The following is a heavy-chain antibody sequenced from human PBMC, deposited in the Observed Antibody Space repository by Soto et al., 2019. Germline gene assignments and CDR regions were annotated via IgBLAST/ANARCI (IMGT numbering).Heavy chain of an antibody. CDR1: GDSIGTGGYY. D-gene: IGHD3-22*01. V-gene: IGHV4-31*03. CDR2: IHYSGST. Sequence: QVQLQESGPGLVKPSQTLSLTCTVSGDSIGTGGYYWDWIRQHPGKGPEWIGYIHYSGSTYYNPSLKSRHTISLDTSKNQFSLHLSSVTAADTAVYYCATNHDDISGRTPLLFDSWGQGTLVTVSS. J-gene: IGHJ4*02. CDR3: ATNHDDISGRTPLLFDS.